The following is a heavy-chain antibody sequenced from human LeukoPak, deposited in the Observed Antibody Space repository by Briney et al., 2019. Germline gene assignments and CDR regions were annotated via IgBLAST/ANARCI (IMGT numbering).Heavy chain of an antibody. CDR2: INPNSGGT. CDR1: GYTFTSYG. J-gene: IGHJ5*02. Sequence: ASVTVSCKASGYTFTSYGISWVRQAPGQGLEWMGWINPNSGGTNYAQKFQGRVTMTRDTSISTAYMELSRLRSDDTAVYYCARDGGVVVVAATGNWFDPWGQGTLVTVSS. V-gene: IGHV1-2*02. D-gene: IGHD2-15*01. CDR3: ARDGGVVVVAATGNWFDP.